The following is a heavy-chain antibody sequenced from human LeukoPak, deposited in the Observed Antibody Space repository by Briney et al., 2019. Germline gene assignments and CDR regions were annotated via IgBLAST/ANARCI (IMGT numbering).Heavy chain of an antibody. J-gene: IGHJ4*02. D-gene: IGHD3-10*01. Sequence: GGSLRLSCAASGFTFSSYAMTWVRQAPGKGLEWLSAISGSGGSTYSADSVKGRFTISRDNSKNTLYLQMNSLRAEDTAIYYCAGVRAGDSRDFDYWGQGTLVTVSS. CDR2: ISGSGGST. CDR3: AGVRAGDSRDFDY. CDR1: GFTFSSYA. V-gene: IGHV3-23*01.